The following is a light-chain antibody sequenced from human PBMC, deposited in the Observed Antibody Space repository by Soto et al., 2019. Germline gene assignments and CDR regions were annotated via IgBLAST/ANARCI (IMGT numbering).Light chain of an antibody. CDR2: EVR. J-gene: IGLJ1*01. CDR1: SSDVGGCNC. V-gene: IGLV2-14*01. Sequence: QSALTQPASVSGSPGQSITISCTGTSSDVGGCNCVSWYQQHPGKAPKLMIYEVRNRPSGVSNRFSGSKSGNTASLTISGLQAEDEADYYCSSFTSTSTYVCGTGTKVTVL. CDR3: SSFTSTSTYV.